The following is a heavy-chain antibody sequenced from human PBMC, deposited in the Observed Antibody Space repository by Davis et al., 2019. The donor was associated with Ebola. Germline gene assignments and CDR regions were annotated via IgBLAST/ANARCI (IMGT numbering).Heavy chain of an antibody. Sequence: GESLKISCAASVFTFSSYWMHWVRQAPGKGLVWVSRINSDGSSTRYADSVKGRFTISRDNTKNTLYLQMNSLRGEDTAVYYCVRDTSHQLPHWLYYFYGMDVWGQGTTVTVSS. V-gene: IGHV3-74*01. J-gene: IGHJ6*02. D-gene: IGHD2-2*01. CDR3: VRDTSHQLPHWLYYFYGMDV. CDR2: INSDGSST. CDR1: VFTFSSYW.